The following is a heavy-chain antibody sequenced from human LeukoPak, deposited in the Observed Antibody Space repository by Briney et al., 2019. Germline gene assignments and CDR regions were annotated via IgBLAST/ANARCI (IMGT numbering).Heavy chain of an antibody. CDR1: GGSISSYY. Sequence: SETLSLTCTVSGGSISSYYWSWIRQPPGKGLEWIGYIYYSGSTNYNPSLKSRVTISVDTSKNQFSLKLSSVTAADTAVYYWARVLMYLFDPWGQGTLVTVSS. CDR3: ARVLMYLFDP. V-gene: IGHV4-59*01. CDR2: IYYSGST. J-gene: IGHJ5*02. D-gene: IGHD2-8*01.